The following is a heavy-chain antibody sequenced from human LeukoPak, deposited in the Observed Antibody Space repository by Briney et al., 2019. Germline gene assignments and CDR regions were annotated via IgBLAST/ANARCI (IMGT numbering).Heavy chain of an antibody. CDR1: GYTFTGYY. V-gene: IGHV1-2*02. CDR2: VNPNGGGT. CDR3: ARETQQQLVARVGWFDP. J-gene: IGHJ5*02. Sequence: GASVKVSCKASGYTFTGYYMHWVRQAPGQGLEWMGWVNPNGGGTNYAQKFQGRVTMTRDTSISTAYMELSRLRSDDTAVYYCARETQQQLVARVGWFDPWGQGTLVTVSS. D-gene: IGHD6-13*01.